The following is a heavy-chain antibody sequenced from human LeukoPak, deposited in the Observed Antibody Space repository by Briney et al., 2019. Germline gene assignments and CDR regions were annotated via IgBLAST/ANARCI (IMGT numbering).Heavy chain of an antibody. D-gene: IGHD3-3*01. Sequence: GASVKVSCKTSGDIFNSYAISWVRQAPGQGLEWMGTVIPILTKANYAQKFQDRVNIIADESTSTAYMELRSLRSEDTAVYYCARGQVDTMIDYWGQGTLVTVSS. J-gene: IGHJ4*02. CDR3: ARGQVDTMIDY. CDR1: GDIFNSYA. V-gene: IGHV1-69*15. CDR2: VIPILTKA.